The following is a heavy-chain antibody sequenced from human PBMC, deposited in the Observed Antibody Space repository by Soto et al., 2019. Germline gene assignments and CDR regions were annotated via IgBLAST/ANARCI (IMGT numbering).Heavy chain of an antibody. Sequence: SETLSLTCTVSGGSISSYYWSWIRQPPGKGLEWIGYIYYSGSTNYNPSLKSRVTISVDTSKNQFSLKLGSVTAADTAVYYCARLGPVYYYYYMDVWGKGTTVTVSS. D-gene: IGHD3-16*01. CDR3: ARLGPVYYYYYMDV. J-gene: IGHJ6*03. CDR2: IYYSGST. V-gene: IGHV4-59*08. CDR1: GGSISSYY.